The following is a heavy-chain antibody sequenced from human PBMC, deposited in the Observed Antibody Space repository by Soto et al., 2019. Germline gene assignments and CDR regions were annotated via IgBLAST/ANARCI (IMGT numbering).Heavy chain of an antibody. D-gene: IGHD5-18*01. CDR2: IHSGGST. V-gene: IGHV4-28*03. J-gene: IGHJ6*02. CDR1: DYSISGDSNL. CDR3: ARGLGGYSYKYYYYGMDV. Sequence: SETLSLTCAVSDYSISGDSNLWGWIRQPPGKGLEWIGYIHSGGSTYYNPSLKSRVTMSVDTSKNQFSLKLSSVTAADTAVYYCARGLGGYSYKYYYYGMDVWGQGTTVTVSS.